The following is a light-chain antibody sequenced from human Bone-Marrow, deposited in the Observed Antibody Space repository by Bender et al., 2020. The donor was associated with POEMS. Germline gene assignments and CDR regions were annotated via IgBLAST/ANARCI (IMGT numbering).Light chain of an antibody. Sequence: QSVLTQPPSVSGTPGQRVTISCSGSGSNIGGYPVNWYQQLPGTAPRLLIYRDYQRPSGVPDRFSGSRSGTSASLAITGLQAEDEADYYCCSYADSSTLVLGTGTKVTVL. CDR3: CSYADSSTLV. CDR2: RDY. CDR1: GSNIGGYP. J-gene: IGLJ1*01. V-gene: IGLV1-44*01.